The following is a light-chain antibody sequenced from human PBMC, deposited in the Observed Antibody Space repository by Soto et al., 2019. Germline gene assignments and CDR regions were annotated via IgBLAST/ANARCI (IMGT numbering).Light chain of an antibody. CDR2: GAY. Sequence: EIVMTQSPATLSVSPGERATLSCGASQSVSSSVAWYQQKPGQAPRLLIYGAYTRATGIPARFSGSGSGTEFTLTINSLQSEDFAVYYCQQYKDWPTTFGQGIKVEIK. V-gene: IGKV3D-15*01. J-gene: IGKJ1*01. CDR1: QSVSSS. CDR3: QQYKDWPTT.